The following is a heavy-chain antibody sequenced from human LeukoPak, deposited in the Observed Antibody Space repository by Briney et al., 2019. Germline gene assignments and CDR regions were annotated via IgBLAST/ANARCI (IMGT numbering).Heavy chain of an antibody. CDR1: GFTFSSYA. Sequence: GGSLRLSCAASGFTFSSYAMSWVRQAPGKGLEWVSAISGSGGSTYYAGSVKGRFTISRDNSKNTLYLQMNSLRAEDTAVYYCAKVGSPLTRMYYFDYWGQGTLVTVSS. D-gene: IGHD1-26*01. V-gene: IGHV3-23*01. J-gene: IGHJ4*02. CDR2: ISGSGGST. CDR3: AKVGSPLTRMYYFDY.